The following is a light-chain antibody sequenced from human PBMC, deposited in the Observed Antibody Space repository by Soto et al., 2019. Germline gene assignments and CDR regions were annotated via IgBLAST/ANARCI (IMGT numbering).Light chain of an antibody. Sequence: EIVLTQSPGTLSLSPGERATLSCRASQSVSSSYFAWYQQKPGQAPRLLIYGASSRATGIPDRFSGSGSGADVNLTISRLEPEDFAVYYYQQYGSSPWLTFGQGTKLEIK. CDR1: QSVSSSY. CDR3: QQYGSSPWLT. J-gene: IGKJ1*01. V-gene: IGKV3-20*01. CDR2: GAS.